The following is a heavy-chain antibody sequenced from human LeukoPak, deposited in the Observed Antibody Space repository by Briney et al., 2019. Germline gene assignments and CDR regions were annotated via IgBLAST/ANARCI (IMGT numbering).Heavy chain of an antibody. Sequence: PGGSLRLSCAASGFTVSSNYMSWVRQAPGKGLEWVSVIYSGGSTYYADSVKGRLTISKDNSKNTLYLQMNSLRAEDTAIYYCAKDGYDFWSGYYYFDYWGQGTLVTVSS. CDR3: AKDGYDFWSGYYYFDY. D-gene: IGHD3-3*01. CDR2: IYSGGST. V-gene: IGHV3-53*01. CDR1: GFTVSSNY. J-gene: IGHJ4*02.